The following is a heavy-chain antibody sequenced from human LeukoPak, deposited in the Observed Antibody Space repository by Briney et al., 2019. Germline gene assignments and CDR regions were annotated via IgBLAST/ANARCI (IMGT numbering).Heavy chain of an antibody. Sequence: GGSLRLSCAASGFTFSSYAMHWVRQAPGKGLEWVAVISYDGSNKYYADSVKGRFTISRDNSKNTLYLQMNSLRAEDTAVYYCAKAPTNPAYYYYGMDVWGQGTTVTVSS. CDR3: AKAPTNPAYYYYGMDV. J-gene: IGHJ6*02. CDR1: GFTFSSYA. D-gene: IGHD1-14*01. CDR2: ISYDGSNK. V-gene: IGHV3-30*04.